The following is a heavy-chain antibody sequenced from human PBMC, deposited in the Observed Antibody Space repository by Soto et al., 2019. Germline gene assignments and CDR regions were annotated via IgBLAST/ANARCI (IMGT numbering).Heavy chain of an antibody. CDR3: ARDGGSSWYSNYYGMDV. D-gene: IGHD6-13*01. CDR2: ISSSSSYT. CDR1: GFTFSDYY. Sequence: PGGSLRLSCAASGFTFSDYYMSWIRQAPGKGLEWVSYISSSSSYTNYADSVKGRFTISRDNAKNSLYLQMNSLRAEDTAVYYCARDGGSSWYSNYYGMDVWGQGTTVTVSS. J-gene: IGHJ6*02. V-gene: IGHV3-11*06.